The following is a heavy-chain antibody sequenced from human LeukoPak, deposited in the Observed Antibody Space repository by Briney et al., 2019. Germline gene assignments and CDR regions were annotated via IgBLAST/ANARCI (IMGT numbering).Heavy chain of an antibody. CDR3: ARDYGDYRWGSYYYGMDV. D-gene: IGHD4-17*01. J-gene: IGHJ6*02. CDR1: GGSFSGYY. CDR2: INHSGST. Sequence: PSETLSLTCAVYGGSFSGYYWSWIRQPPGKGLEWIGEINHSGSTNYNPSLKSRVTISVDTSKNQFSLKLSSVTAADTAVYYCARDYGDYRWGSYYYGMDVWGQGTTVTVSS. V-gene: IGHV4-34*01.